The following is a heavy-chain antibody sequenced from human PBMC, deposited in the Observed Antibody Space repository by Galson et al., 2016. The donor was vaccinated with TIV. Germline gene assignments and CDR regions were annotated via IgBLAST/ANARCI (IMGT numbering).Heavy chain of an antibody. D-gene: IGHD4/OR15-4a*01. J-gene: IGHJ6*02. CDR2: IDPEDGQT. Sequence: QSGAEVKKPGESLKISCKVSGYTFTDYYMHWMQQTPGKGFEWMGHIDPEDGQTKYAARFQGRITMTADTSTDTAYLELSSLISEDMAIYYCTTVRLRGSGGMDVWGQGTTVIVSS. CDR3: TTVRLRGSGGMDV. V-gene: IGHV1-69-2*01. CDR1: GYTFTDYY.